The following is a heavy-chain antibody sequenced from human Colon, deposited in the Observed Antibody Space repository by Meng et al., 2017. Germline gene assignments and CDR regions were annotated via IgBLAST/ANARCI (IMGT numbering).Heavy chain of an antibody. CDR2: INHSGST. D-gene: IGHD6-13*01. CDR3: ARDSSSWYGPFDY. J-gene: IGHJ4*02. CDR1: GGSFSGYY. V-gene: IGHV4-34*01. Sequence: SESLSPTCAVYGGSFSGYYWSWIRQPPGEGLEWIGEINHSGSTNYNPSLKSRVTISVDTSKDQFSLKLSSVTAADTAVYYCARDSSSWYGPFDYWGQGTLVTVSS.